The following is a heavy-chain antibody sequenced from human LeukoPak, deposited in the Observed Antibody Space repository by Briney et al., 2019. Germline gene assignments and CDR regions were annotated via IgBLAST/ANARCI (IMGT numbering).Heavy chain of an antibody. V-gene: IGHV4-4*07. CDR3: ARHNGFDRGYYYYMDV. J-gene: IGHJ6*03. Sequence: SETLSLTCTVSGGFINSYYWSWIRQPAGKGLEWIGCVYTSGITNYNPSLKSRITMSVDTSKNQFSLKLTSVTAADTAVYYCARHNGFDRGYYYYMDVWGKGTTVTISS. CDR1: GGFINSYY. D-gene: IGHD3-9*01. CDR2: VYTSGIT.